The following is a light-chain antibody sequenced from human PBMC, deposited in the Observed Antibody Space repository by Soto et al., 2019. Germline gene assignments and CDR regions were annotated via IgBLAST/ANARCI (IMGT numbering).Light chain of an antibody. Sequence: EIVLTQSPGTLSLSPGERATLSCRASQSVSSSYLAWYQQKPGQAPRLLIYDASRATGIPDRFSASGSGTDLTLTITRLEPEDFAVYCCQHYGTSALFGPGTKVEI. CDR3: QHYGTSAL. V-gene: IGKV3-20*01. J-gene: IGKJ3*01. CDR1: QSVSSSY. CDR2: DAS.